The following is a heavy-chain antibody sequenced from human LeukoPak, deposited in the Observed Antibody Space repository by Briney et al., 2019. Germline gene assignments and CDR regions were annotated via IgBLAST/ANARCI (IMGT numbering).Heavy chain of an antibody. CDR1: GFTLDDYA. D-gene: IGHD6-13*01. V-gene: IGHV3-43*02. CDR2: ISGDGGST. CDR3: AKYSSSWYYFDY. J-gene: IGHJ4*02. Sequence: GGSLRLSCAASGFTLDDYAMHWVRQAPGKGLEWVSLISGDGGSTYYADPVKGRFTISRDNSKNSLYLQMNSLRTEDTALYYCAKYSSSWYYFDYWGQGTLVTVSS.